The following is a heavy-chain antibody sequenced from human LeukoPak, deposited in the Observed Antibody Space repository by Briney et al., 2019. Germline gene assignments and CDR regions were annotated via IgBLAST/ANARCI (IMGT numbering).Heavy chain of an antibody. J-gene: IGHJ4*02. CDR1: GGSISNYD. CDR3: ASLPARGWYLDY. V-gene: IGHV4-4*09. Sequence: SETLSLTCIVSGGSISNYDWSWIRQPPGKGLEWIGDIHTSGSTNYNPSLKRRVTISVDTSKNQCSLKLSSVTAADTAVYYCASLPARGWYLDYWGQGTLVTVSS. D-gene: IGHD6-19*01. CDR2: IHTSGST.